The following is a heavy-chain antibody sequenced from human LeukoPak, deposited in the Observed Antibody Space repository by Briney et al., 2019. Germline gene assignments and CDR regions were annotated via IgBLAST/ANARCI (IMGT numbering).Heavy chain of an antibody. Sequence: ASVKVSCKASGHTFINYGISWVRQAPGQGLEWMGWISAYNGNTNYAQKLQGRVTMTRNTSISTAYMELSSLRYEDTAVYYCATDYTDYSLDYWGQGTLVTVSS. CDR1: GHTFINYG. J-gene: IGHJ4*02. V-gene: IGHV1-18*01. CDR2: ISAYNGNT. D-gene: IGHD4-11*01. CDR3: ATDYTDYSLDY.